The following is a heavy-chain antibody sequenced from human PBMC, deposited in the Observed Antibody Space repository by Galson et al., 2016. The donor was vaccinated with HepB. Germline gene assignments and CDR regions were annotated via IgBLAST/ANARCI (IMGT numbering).Heavy chain of an antibody. CDR3: AKMNIVVVPAAIDY. D-gene: IGHD2-2*01. Sequence: LRLSCAASRFSFSNYAMNWVRQSPGKGLEWVSAISGTGGSTYYADSVKGRFTISRDNSKNTLYLQMSSLRVEDTAVYYCAKMNIVVVPAAIDYWGQGTLVTVSS. V-gene: IGHV3-23*01. J-gene: IGHJ4*02. CDR1: RFSFSNYA. CDR2: ISGTGGST.